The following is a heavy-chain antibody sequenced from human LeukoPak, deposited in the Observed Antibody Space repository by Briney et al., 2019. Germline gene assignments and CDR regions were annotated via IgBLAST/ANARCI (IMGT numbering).Heavy chain of an antibody. Sequence: GGSLRLSCAASGFTFSSYGMHWVRQAPGKGLEWVAVISYDGSNKYYADSVKGRFTISRDNSKNTLYLQMNSLRAEDTAVYYCVYCSSTSCQDWGQGTLVTVSS. CDR3: VYCSSTSCQD. J-gene: IGHJ4*02. V-gene: IGHV3-30*03. CDR1: GFTFSSYG. D-gene: IGHD2-2*01. CDR2: ISYDGSNK.